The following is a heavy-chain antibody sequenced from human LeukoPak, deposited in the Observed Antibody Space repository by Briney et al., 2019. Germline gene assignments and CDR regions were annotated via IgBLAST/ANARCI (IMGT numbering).Heavy chain of an antibody. Sequence: GGSLRLSCAAAGFTVSSYAMSWVSQAGGKGREWVSAISGRGGSTYYADSVKGRFTISRDNAKNSLYLQMNSLRAEDTAVYYCARDVYYDSSGSYYLDAFDIWGQGTMVTVSS. CDR2: ISGRGGST. CDR1: GFTVSSYA. J-gene: IGHJ3*02. V-gene: IGHV3-23*01. D-gene: IGHD3-22*01. CDR3: ARDVYYDSSGSYYLDAFDI.